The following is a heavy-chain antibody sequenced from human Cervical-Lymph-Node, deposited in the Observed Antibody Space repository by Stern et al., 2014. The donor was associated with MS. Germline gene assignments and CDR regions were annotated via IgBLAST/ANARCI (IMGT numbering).Heavy chain of an antibody. J-gene: IGHJ6*02. Sequence: VQLVQSGAEVQKPGSSVKVSCKASGDTFRNYAINWVRQAPGQGLEWMGGIIPFFGLANYAQKFQGRVTIPADGSTSTAYMELSRLRSEDTAVYFCAREGNYDHNGMDIWGQGTTVTVSS. V-gene: IGHV1-69*01. CDR2: IIPFFGLA. CDR1: GDTFRNYA. D-gene: IGHD1-7*01. CDR3: AREGNYDHNGMDI.